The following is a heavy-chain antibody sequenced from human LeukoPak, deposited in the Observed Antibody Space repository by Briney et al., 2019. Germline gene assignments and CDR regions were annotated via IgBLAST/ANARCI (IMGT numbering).Heavy chain of an antibody. J-gene: IGHJ4*02. CDR2: FSGSGGSA. V-gene: IGHV3-23*01. D-gene: IGHD1-26*01. Sequence: GGSLRLSCAASGFTVSTYDMSWVRQAPGKGPEWVSGFSGSGGSADYADSVKGRFTISRDNAKNSLYLQMNSLRAEDTAVYFCARAGASRRYYFDYWGQGTLVTVSS. CDR1: GFTVSTYD. CDR3: ARAGASRRYYFDY.